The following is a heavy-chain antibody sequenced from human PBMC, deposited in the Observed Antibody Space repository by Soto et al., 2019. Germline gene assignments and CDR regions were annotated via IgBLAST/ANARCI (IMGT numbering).Heavy chain of an antibody. Sequence: PSETLSLTCTVSGGSISSSSYYWGWIRQPPGKGLEWIGSIYYSGSTYYNPSLKSRVTISVDTSKNQLSLKLGSVTAADTAVYYCASPKIAFYNWFDPWGQGTLVTV. D-gene: IGHD3-3*02. CDR1: GGSISSSSYY. CDR2: IYYSGST. J-gene: IGHJ5*02. CDR3: ASPKIAFYNWFDP. V-gene: IGHV4-39*01.